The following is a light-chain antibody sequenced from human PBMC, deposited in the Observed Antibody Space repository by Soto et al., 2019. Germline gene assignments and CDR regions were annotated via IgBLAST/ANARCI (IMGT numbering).Light chain of an antibody. CDR3: QQTYRTPLT. J-gene: IGKJ4*01. Sequence: IRMTQFPSSLSASVGDRLTITCRASQTIRSHLNWYQQKPGEAPKIVMYATSTLQSGVPSRFNGSVSGTDCTLSISSLQPEDGATYDCQQTYRTPLTFGGGTKVDIK. V-gene: IGKV1-39*01. CDR1: QTIRSH. CDR2: ATS.